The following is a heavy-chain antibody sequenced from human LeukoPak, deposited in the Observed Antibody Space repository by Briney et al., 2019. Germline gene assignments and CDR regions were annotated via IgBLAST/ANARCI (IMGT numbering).Heavy chain of an antibody. V-gene: IGHV3-21*01. CDR2: ISSSSSYI. D-gene: IGHD3-22*01. CDR1: GFTFSSYS. J-gene: IGHJ4*02. Sequence: GGSLRLSCAASGFTFSSYSMNWVRQAPGKGLEWVSSISSSSSYIYYADSVKGRFTISRDNAKNSLYLQMNSLRAEDTAVYYCARRVGYYDSSGYPPGDYWGQGTLVTVSS. CDR3: ARRVGYYDSSGYPPGDY.